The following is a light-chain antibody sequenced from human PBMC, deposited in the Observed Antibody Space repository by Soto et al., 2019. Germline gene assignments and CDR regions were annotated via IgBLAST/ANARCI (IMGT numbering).Light chain of an antibody. J-gene: IGKJ1*01. V-gene: IGKV3D-20*02. Sequence: EIVLTQSPGTLSLSPGERATLSCRASQSVSSSYLAWYQQKPGQAPRLLMYDASSRATGIPARFSASGSGTDFTLSISSLEPEDFAVYYCQQRNGWPRTFGQGTKVDIK. CDR1: QSVSSSY. CDR3: QQRNGWPRT. CDR2: DAS.